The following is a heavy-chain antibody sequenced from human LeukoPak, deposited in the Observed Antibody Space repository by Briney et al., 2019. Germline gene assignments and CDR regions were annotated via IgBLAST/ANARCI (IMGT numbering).Heavy chain of an antibody. CDR1: GFTFSSYG. Sequence: GGSLRLSCAASGFTFSSYGMHWVRQAPGKGLEWVAFIRYDGSNKYYADSVKGRFTISRDNSKNTLYLQMNSLRAEDTAVYYCAKGATGYSGYDSFFDYWGQGTLVTVSS. J-gene: IGHJ4*02. CDR2: IRYDGSNK. CDR3: AKGATGYSGYDSFFDY. V-gene: IGHV3-30*02. D-gene: IGHD5-12*01.